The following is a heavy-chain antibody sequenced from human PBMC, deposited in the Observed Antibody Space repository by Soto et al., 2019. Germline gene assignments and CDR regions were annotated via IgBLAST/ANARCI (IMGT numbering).Heavy chain of an antibody. CDR2: IIPIFGTA. J-gene: IGHJ4*02. V-gene: IGHV1-69*01. CDR1: GGTFSSYA. D-gene: IGHD2-21*02. Sequence: QVQLVQSGAEVKKPGSSVKVSCKASGGTFSSYAISWVRQAPGQGLEWMGGIIPIFGTANYAQKFQGRVTITADESTSTAYMELSSLRSEDTAVYYCASSAYCGGDCYPTLDYCGQGTLVTVSS. CDR3: ASSAYCGGDCYPTLDY.